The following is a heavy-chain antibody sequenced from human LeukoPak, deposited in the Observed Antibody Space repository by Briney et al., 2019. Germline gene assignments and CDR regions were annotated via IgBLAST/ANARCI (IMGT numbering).Heavy chain of an antibody. V-gene: IGHV4-34*01. Sequence: SETLSLTCAVYGGSFSGYYWSWIRQPPGKGLEWIGEINHSGSTNYNPSLKSRVTISVDTSKNQFSLNLSSVTAADTAVYYCARRYRVYSYDWVDWFDPWGQGTLVIVSS. CDR3: ARRYRVYSYDWVDWFDP. D-gene: IGHD5-18*01. CDR1: GGSFSGYY. CDR2: INHSGST. J-gene: IGHJ5*02.